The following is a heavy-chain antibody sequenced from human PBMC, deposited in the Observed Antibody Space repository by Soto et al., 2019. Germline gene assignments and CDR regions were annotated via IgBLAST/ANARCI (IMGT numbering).Heavy chain of an antibody. CDR1: GYTFTSYG. J-gene: IGHJ6*03. D-gene: IGHD2-15*01. CDR2: ISAYNGNT. CDR3: ARQGYCSGGSCQSYYYYYYVDV. V-gene: IGHV1-18*01. Sequence: ASVKVSCKASGYTFTSYGISWVRQAPGQGLEWMGWISAYNGNTNYAQKLQGRVTMTTDTSTSTAYMELRSLRSDDTAVYYCARQGYCSGGSCQSYYYYYYVDVWGKGTTVTVSS.